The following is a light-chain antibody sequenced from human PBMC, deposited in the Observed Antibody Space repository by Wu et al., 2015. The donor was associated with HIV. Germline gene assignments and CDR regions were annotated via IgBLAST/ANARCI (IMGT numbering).Light chain of an antibody. Sequence: EVVMTQSPATLSVSPGERVTLSCRASQSVGSNLAWYQQKPGQAPRLLIYDTSDRATGVPARFSGRGSGTDFTLTISSLEPEDFAVYYCQQHTNWPLTFGGGIKVEIK. V-gene: IGKV3-11*01. CDR3: QQHTNWPLT. J-gene: IGKJ4*01. CDR1: QSVGSN. CDR2: DTS.